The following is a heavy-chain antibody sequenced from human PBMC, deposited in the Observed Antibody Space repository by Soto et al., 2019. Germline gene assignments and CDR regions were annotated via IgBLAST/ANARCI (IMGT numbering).Heavy chain of an antibody. CDR2: INDDGSST. CDR3: ARDLRAAATGTDY. CDR1: GFTFSNYW. D-gene: IGHD6-13*01. J-gene: IGHJ4*02. V-gene: IGHV3-74*01. Sequence: GGSLRLSCAASGFTFSNYWMHWVRQTPGKGLVWVSRINDDGSSTDYAGSVKGRFTISRDNAKNTLFLQMTSLRAEDTAVYYCARDLRAAATGTDYWGQGTLVTAPQ.